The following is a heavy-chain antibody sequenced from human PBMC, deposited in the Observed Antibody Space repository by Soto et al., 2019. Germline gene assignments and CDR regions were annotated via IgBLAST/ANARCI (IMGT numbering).Heavy chain of an antibody. Sequence: PGGSLRLSCAASGFTFSSYGMHWVRQAPGKGLEWVAVIWYDGSNKYYADSVKGRFTISRDNSKNTLYLQMNSLRAEDTAVYYCARDRVIQLWPVYYYYGMDVWGQGTTVTVSS. CDR2: IWYDGSNK. CDR3: ARDRVIQLWPVYYYYGMDV. D-gene: IGHD5-18*01. CDR1: GFTFSSYG. J-gene: IGHJ6*02. V-gene: IGHV3-33*01.